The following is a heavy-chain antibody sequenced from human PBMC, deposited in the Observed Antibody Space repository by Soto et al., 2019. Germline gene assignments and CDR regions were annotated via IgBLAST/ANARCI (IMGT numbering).Heavy chain of an antibody. CDR3: ARDHDITIFGVVTDYYYYGMDV. CDR1: GYTFTSYG. J-gene: IGHJ6*02. Sequence: ASVKVSCKASGYTFTSYGISWVRQAPGQGLEWMGWISAYNGNTNYAQKLQGRATMTTDTSTSTAYMELRSLRSDDTAVYYCARDHDITIFGVVTDYYYYGMDVWGQGTTVTVSS. CDR2: ISAYNGNT. V-gene: IGHV1-18*01. D-gene: IGHD3-3*01.